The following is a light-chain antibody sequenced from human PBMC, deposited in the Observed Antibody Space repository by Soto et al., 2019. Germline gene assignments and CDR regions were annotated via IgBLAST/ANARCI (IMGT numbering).Light chain of an antibody. Sequence: LTQPASVSGSPGQSITTSCTGTSSDVGGYNYVSWYQQHPGKAPKLMIYEVSNRPSGVSDRFSASKPGNTASLTISGLQAEDEADYYCSSYTGTLDVFGTGTKVTVL. CDR2: EVS. CDR3: SSYTGTLDV. J-gene: IGLJ1*01. CDR1: SSDVGGYNY. V-gene: IGLV2-14*01.